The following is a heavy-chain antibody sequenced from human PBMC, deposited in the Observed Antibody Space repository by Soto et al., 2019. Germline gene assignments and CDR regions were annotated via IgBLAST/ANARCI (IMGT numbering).Heavy chain of an antibody. V-gene: IGHV1-18*01. J-gene: IGHJ4*02. CDR3: SRDIDYNIDY. Sequence: QVQLVQSESEAQKPGASVKVSCKASGYIFNNYGISWVRQAPGQGLEWMGWIYPKEGRINFGQKFQGRVTLTTDRSRSTTYIELSILRFEDSAIYSYSRDIDYNIDYRGQGTL. CDR2: IYPKEGRI. D-gene: IGHD3-16*01. CDR1: GYIFNNYG.